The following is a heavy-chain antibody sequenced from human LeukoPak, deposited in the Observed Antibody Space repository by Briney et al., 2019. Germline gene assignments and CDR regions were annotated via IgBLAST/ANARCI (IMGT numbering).Heavy chain of an antibody. Sequence: GASVKVSCKASGYTFTSYYMHWVRQAPGQGLEWMGIINPSGGSTSYAQKFQGRVTITADKSTSTAYMELSSLRSEDTAVYYCAVFSRPLYYYYYMDVWGKGTTVTVSS. CDR3: AVFSRPLYYYYYMDV. CDR1: GYTFTSYY. J-gene: IGHJ6*03. CDR2: INPSGGST. V-gene: IGHV1-46*03.